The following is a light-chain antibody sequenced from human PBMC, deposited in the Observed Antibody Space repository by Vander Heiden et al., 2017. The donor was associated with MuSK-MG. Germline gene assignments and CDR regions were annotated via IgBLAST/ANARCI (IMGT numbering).Light chain of an antibody. Sequence: EIVLTQSTGTLSLSPGERATLSCRASQSVSSSYLAWYQQKPGQAPRLLIYGASSRATGIPDRFSGSGSGTDFTLTISRLEPEDFAVYYCLQYGSPPLTFGGGTKVEIK. CDR3: LQYGSPPLT. CDR2: GAS. V-gene: IGKV3-20*01. CDR1: QSVSSSY. J-gene: IGKJ4*01.